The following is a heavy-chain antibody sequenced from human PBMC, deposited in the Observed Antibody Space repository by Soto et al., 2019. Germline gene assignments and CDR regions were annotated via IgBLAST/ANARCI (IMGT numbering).Heavy chain of an antibody. V-gene: IGHV1-18*01. Sequence: QVHLVQSGAEVKKPGASVKDSCKGSGYGFTTYGITWVRQAPGQGPEWMAWISAHNGNTNYAQKLQGRVIVTRDTSTSTAYMELRSLRSDVTAVDYCARGWYGDYWGQGALVTVSS. CDR1: GYGFTTYG. CDR2: ISAHNGNT. J-gene: IGHJ4*02. CDR3: ARGWYGDY. D-gene: IGHD2-15*01.